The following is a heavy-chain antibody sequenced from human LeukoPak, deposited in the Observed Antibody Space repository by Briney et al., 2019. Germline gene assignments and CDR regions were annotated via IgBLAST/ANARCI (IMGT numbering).Heavy chain of an antibody. CDR1: GFTVSSNY. V-gene: IGHV3-53*01. J-gene: IGHJ4*02. CDR2: IYSGGST. CDR3: ARAREKSSGFDY. Sequence: GGSLRLSCAASGFTVSSNYMNGVRQAPGKGLEWVSVIYSGGSTYYADSVKGRFTISRDISKNTLYLQMTSLRAEDTAVYYCARAREKSSGFDYWGQGTLVTVSS. D-gene: IGHD6-19*01.